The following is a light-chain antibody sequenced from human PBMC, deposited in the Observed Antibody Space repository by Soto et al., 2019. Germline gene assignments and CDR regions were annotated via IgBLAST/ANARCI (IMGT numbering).Light chain of an antibody. V-gene: IGLV2-14*03. J-gene: IGLJ2*01. CDR2: DVT. Sequence: QSALTQPASVSGSPGPSITIYCTGTSSDVGVYDYVSWYQQHPGKAPKLLICDVTNRPSGVSNRFSGYKSGNTASLTISGLQTEDEADYYCSSFVSSITQVFGGGTKRTAL. CDR1: SSDVGVYDY. CDR3: SSFVSSITQV.